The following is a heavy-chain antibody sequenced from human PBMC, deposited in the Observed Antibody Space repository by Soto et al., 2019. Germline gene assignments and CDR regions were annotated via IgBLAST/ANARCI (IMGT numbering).Heavy chain of an antibody. CDR1: GFSLSTYGVG. V-gene: IGHV2-5*02. CDR3: APRYGFRYGVSHYDSSGHHSKCFQY. Sequence: QITLKESGPTLVKPTQTLTLTCTFSGFSLSTYGVGVGWIRQPPGKALEWLALIYWDDDTRYSPSLKSRLTITRDTSKTQVMLTVTNMDPVDTATYYCAPRYGFRYGVSHYDSSGHHSKCFQYWGQGALGTVSS. CDR2: IYWDDDT. D-gene: IGHD3-22*01. J-gene: IGHJ1*01.